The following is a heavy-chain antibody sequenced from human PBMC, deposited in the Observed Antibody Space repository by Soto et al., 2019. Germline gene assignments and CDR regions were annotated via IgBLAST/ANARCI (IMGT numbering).Heavy chain of an antibody. J-gene: IGHJ5*02. Sequence: EVQLVESGGGLVKPGGSLRLSCAASGFTFSSYSMNWVRQAPGKGLEWVSSISSSSSYIYYADSVKGRFTISRDNAKNSLYLQMNSLRAEDTAVYYCARGGGGKVVMGNWFDPWGQGTLVTVSS. D-gene: IGHD3-22*01. V-gene: IGHV3-21*01. CDR3: ARGGGGKVVMGNWFDP. CDR2: ISSSSSYI. CDR1: GFTFSSYS.